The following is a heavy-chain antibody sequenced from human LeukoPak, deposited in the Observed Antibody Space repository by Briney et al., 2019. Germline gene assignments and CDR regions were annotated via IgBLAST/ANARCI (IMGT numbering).Heavy chain of an antibody. CDR2: INPSGGST. J-gene: IGHJ4*02. CDR3: AGGEGAGLNDY. Sequence: GASVTVSCTASGYTFTSYYMHWVRQAPGQGLEWMGIINPSGGSTSYTQKFQGRVTMTRDMSTSTVYMDLSSLRSEDTAVYYCAGGEGAGLNDYWGQGTLVTVSS. V-gene: IGHV1-46*01. CDR1: GYTFTSYY. D-gene: IGHD3-16*01.